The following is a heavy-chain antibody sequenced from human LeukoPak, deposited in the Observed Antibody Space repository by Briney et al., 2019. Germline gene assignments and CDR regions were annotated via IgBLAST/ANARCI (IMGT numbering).Heavy chain of an antibody. CDR3: ATKGRGYSGYDFSFDS. Sequence: GGSLRLSCAASGSTFSTYSMNWVRQAPGKGLEWVSYISSRRSDIYYADSVKGRFTISRDNAKNSLYLQMNSLRDEDTAVYYCATKGRGYSGYDFSFDSWGQGTLVTVSS. J-gene: IGHJ4*02. CDR2: ISSRRSDI. V-gene: IGHV3-48*02. D-gene: IGHD5-12*01. CDR1: GSTFSTYS.